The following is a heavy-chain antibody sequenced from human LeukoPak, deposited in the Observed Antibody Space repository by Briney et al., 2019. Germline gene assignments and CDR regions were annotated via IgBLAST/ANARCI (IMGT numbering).Heavy chain of an antibody. CDR1: GYTLTELS. CDR2: FDPEDGGT. V-gene: IGHV1-24*01. Sequence: ASVKVSCKVSGYTLTELSMHWVRQAPGKGLEWMGGFDPEDGGTIYAQKFQGRVTMTEDTSTDTAYMELSSLRSEDTAVYYCATGGVYGSGSGRFYYYYYMDVWGKGTTVTVSS. D-gene: IGHD3-10*01. CDR3: ATGGVYGSGSGRFYYYYYMDV. J-gene: IGHJ6*03.